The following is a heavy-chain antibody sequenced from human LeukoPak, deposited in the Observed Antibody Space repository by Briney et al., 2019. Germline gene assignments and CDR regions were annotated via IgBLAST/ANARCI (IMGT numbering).Heavy chain of an antibody. Sequence: GDSLRLSCAASGFTFSLYWMHWVRQGPGKGLMWVSRLNEDGSTADYADSVKGRFTMSRDNAKGKVFLEMRGLTVEDTAIYFCVRERIYYSDLAYKERENFDPWGRGTLVTVSS. J-gene: IGHJ5*02. D-gene: IGHD1-26*01. CDR3: VRERIYYSDLAYKERENFDP. V-gene: IGHV3-74*01. CDR1: GFTFSLYW. CDR2: LNEDGSTA.